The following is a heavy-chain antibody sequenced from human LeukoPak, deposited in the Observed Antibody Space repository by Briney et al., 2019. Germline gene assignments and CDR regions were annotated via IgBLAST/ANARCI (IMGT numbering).Heavy chain of an antibody. D-gene: IGHD2-2*01. J-gene: IGHJ4*02. CDR2: ISAGGGTT. V-gene: IGHV3-23*01. CDR1: GFSFSNYA. CDR3: AKVGYQLLYYFDS. Sequence: QTGGSLRLSCSASGFSFSNYAMSWVRQAPGKGLEWVSGISAGGGTTNYADSVKGRFTISRDNSKKTLFLQMSSLKAGDTAIYYCAKVGYQLLYYFDSWGQGSLVTVSS.